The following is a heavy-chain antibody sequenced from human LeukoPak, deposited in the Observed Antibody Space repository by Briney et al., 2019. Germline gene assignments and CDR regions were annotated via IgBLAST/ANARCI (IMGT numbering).Heavy chain of an antibody. D-gene: IGHD3-22*01. V-gene: IGHV3-30*03. Sequence: GGSLRLSCAASGFTFSSFGMYWVRQAPGKGLEWVAVISYDGSNPYYADSVKGRFTISRDNSKNTLYLQMNSLRAEDTAVYYCARVYETNGYLYWGQGSLVTVSS. CDR2: ISYDGSNP. CDR1: GFTFSSFG. CDR3: ARVYETNGYLY. J-gene: IGHJ4*02.